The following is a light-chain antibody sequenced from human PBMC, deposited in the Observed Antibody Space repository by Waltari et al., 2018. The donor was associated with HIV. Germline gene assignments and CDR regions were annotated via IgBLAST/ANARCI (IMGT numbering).Light chain of an antibody. CDR1: SSDVGGYNY. CDR2: EVS. J-gene: IGLJ2*01. CDR3: SSYAGSNNVV. V-gene: IGLV2-8*01. Sequence: ALTQPPSASGSPGQSVTISCTGTSSDVGGYNYVSWYQQHPGKAPKLMIYEVSKRPSGVPDRFSGSKSGNTASLTVSGLQAEDEADYYCSSYAGSNNVVFGGGTKLTVL.